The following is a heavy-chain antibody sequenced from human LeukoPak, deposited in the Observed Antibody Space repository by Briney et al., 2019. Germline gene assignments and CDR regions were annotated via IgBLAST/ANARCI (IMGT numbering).Heavy chain of an antibody. Sequence: GGSLRLSCAASGFTFSSYAMSWVRQAQGKGLEWVPAISGSGGSTYYADSVKGRFTISRDNSKNTLYLQMNSLRAEDTAAYYCARALDYGGNARYYYYYFMDVWGKGTTVTVSS. J-gene: IGHJ6*03. D-gene: IGHD4-23*01. V-gene: IGHV3-23*01. CDR3: ARALDYGGNARYYYYYFMDV. CDR1: GFTFSSYA. CDR2: ISGSGGST.